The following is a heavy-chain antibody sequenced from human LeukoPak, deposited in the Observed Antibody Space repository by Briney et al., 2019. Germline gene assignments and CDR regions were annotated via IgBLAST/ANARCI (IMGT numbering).Heavy chain of an antibody. CDR3: ARGPVVVPAALLGFWFDP. CDR2: INPNSGGT. V-gene: IGHV1-2*02. Sequence: ASVKVSCKASGYTFTGDYMHWVRQAPGQGLEWMGWINPNSGGTNYAQKFQGRVTMTRDTPISTAYMELSRLRSDDTAVYYCARGPVVVPAALLGFWFDPWGQGTLVTVSS. J-gene: IGHJ5*02. D-gene: IGHD2-2*02. CDR1: GYTFTGDY.